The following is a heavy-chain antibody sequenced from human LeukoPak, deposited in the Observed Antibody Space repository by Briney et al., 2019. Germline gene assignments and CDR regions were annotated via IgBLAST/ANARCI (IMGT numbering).Heavy chain of an antibody. D-gene: IGHD2-15*01. V-gene: IGHV3-7*03. CDR2: IKQDGSEK. CDR3: AKLVVVTATYWYFDL. Sequence: GGSLRLSCAASGFTFSSYWMSWVRRAPGRGLDWVANIKQDGSEKYYGDSVKGRFTISRDNAKNTLYLQMNSLRAEDTAVYYCAKLVVVTATYWYFDLWGRGTLVSVSS. CDR1: GFTFSSYW. J-gene: IGHJ2*01.